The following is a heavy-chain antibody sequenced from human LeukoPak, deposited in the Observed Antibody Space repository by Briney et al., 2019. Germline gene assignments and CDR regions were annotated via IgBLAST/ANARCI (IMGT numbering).Heavy chain of an antibody. CDR1: GFTFSSYS. CDR3: ARDLEYCSSTICYN. D-gene: IGHD2-2*01. J-gene: IGHJ4*02. Sequence: PGGSLRLTCAASGFTFSSYSMNWVRQAPGKGLERVSYISSSSSTIYYADSVQGRFTTSRDNAKNSLYLQMNSLRAEDTSGYCCARDLEYCSSTICYNWGQGTLVTVSS. CDR2: ISSSSSTI. V-gene: IGHV3-48*04.